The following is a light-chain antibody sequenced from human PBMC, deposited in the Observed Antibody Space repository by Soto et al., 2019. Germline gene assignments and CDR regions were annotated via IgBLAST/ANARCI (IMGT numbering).Light chain of an antibody. J-gene: IGKJ1*01. V-gene: IGKV1-5*01. CDR2: DAS. CDR3: QQHNSSPWT. CDR1: QSISDW. Sequence: DIQMTQSPSTLSASVGDRVTTTCRASQSISDWLAWFQQKPGKAPKVLIYDASTLESGVPSRFSGSGSGTEFTLTISSLQPEDSATYYCQQHNSSPWTFGQGTKVDIK.